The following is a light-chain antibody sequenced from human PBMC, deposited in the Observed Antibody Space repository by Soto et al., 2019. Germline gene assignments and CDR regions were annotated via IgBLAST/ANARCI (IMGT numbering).Light chain of an antibody. CDR3: CSSAGSSLFAL. Sequence: QSALTQPASVSGSPGQSITSSCTGTSSDVGRYNLVSWYQHHPGQAPKLMIYEDSQRPLGVSNRFSGSKSGNTASLTISGLQAEDEADYYCCSSAGSSLFALFGGGTTLTVL. CDR2: EDS. CDR1: SSDVGRYNL. V-gene: IGLV2-23*02. J-gene: IGLJ2*01.